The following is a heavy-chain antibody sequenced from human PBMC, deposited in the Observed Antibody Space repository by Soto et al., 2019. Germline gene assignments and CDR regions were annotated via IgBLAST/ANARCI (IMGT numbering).Heavy chain of an antibody. CDR1: GYTFTGYY. V-gene: IGHV1-2*02. Sequence: SVTVSCNASGYTFTGYYMHWVRQAPGQGHEWMGWMNPNSGGTNYAQKFQGRVTVTRDTSISTAYMALSRLRSDETAVYFCARGLLRYFDWLSDAFDIWGQGTMVTVSS. D-gene: IGHD3-9*01. CDR2: MNPNSGGT. J-gene: IGHJ3*02. CDR3: ARGLLRYFDWLSDAFDI.